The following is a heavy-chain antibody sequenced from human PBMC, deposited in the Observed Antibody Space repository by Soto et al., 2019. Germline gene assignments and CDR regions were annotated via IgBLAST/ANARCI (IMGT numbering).Heavy chain of an antibody. D-gene: IGHD6-19*01. CDR2: ISYDGSNK. V-gene: IGHV3-30-3*01. CDR3: AREDGDSSGYFDY. Sequence: GGSLRLSCAASGFTFSIYAMHWVRQAPGKGLEWGAVISYDGSNKYYADSVKGRSTIPTDNSKNTLYLQMNSLRAEDTAVYYCAREDGDSSGYFDYWGHGTLVTVSS. J-gene: IGHJ4*01. CDR1: GFTFSIYA.